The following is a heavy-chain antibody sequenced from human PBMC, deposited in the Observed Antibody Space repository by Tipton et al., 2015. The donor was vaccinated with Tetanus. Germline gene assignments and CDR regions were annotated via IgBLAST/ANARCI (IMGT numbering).Heavy chain of an antibody. Sequence: SLRLSCAASGLPFSNAWMTWVRQAPGKGLEWVGRIKSEIDGGTTDYAAPVKGIFTISRDDSKNTVYLQMNSLKTEDTAVYFCTTRRNGLDVWGQGTTVTVSP. CDR3: TTRRNGLDV. CDR1: GLPFSNAW. V-gene: IGHV3-15*01. J-gene: IGHJ6*01. CDR2: IKSEIDGGTT.